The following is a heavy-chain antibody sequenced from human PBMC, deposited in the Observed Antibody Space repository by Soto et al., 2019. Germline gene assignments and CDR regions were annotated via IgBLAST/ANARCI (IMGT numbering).Heavy chain of an antibody. CDR1: GFTFSSYW. CDR3: ARDGWGWNYALSYYFYY. J-gene: IGHJ4*02. D-gene: IGHD1-7*01. V-gene: IGHV3-7*01. Sequence: GGSLRLSCAASGFTFSSYWMSWVRQAPGKGLEWVANIKQDGSEKYYVDSVKGRFTISRDNAKNSLYLQMNSLRAEDTAVYYCARDGWGWNYALSYYFYYWGQGTLVTVSS. CDR2: IKQDGSEK.